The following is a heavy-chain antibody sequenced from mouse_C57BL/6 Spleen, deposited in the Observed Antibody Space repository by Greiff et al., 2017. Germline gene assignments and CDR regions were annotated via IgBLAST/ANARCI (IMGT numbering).Heavy chain of an antibody. D-gene: IGHD2-4*01. CDR3: ARRGSYYDYDDEYYFDY. Sequence: VQLQQPGAELVKPGASVKLSCKASGYTFTSYWMQWVKQRPGQGLEWIGEIDPSDSYTNYNQKFKGQATLSVDTASSTAYMQLSSLTSEDSAVYDFARRGSYYDYDDEYYFDYWGQGTTLTVSS. CDR1: GYTFTSYW. V-gene: IGHV1-50*01. CDR2: IDPSDSYT. J-gene: IGHJ2*01.